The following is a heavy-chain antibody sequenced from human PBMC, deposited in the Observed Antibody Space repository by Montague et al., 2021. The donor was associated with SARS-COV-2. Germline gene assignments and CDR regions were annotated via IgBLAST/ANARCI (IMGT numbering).Heavy chain of an antibody. CDR2: IWYDGSNK. Sequence: SLSLSWSASGFTFSSYGMHWVRQAPGKGLEWVAVIWYDGSNKYYADSVKGRFTISRDNSKNTLYLQMNSLRAEDTVVYYCARDWWNGDWLFGLYYYYGMDVWGQGTTVTVSS. CDR3: ARDWWNGDWLFGLYYYYGMDV. J-gene: IGHJ6*02. V-gene: IGHV3-33*01. CDR1: GFTFSSYG. D-gene: IGHD3-9*01.